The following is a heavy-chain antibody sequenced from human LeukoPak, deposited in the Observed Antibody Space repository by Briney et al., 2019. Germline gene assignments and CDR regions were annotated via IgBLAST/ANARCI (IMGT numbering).Heavy chain of an antibody. D-gene: IGHD3-3*01. CDR3: ARIFGSRYYFDN. V-gene: IGHV2-70*11. Sequence: SGPALVKPTQTLTLTCTFSGFSLTTSGVCVSWIRQPPGKALEWLARIDWDDDKYYSTSLKTRLTISRDTSKNQVVLIMTNMDPVDTATYYCARIFGSRYYFDNWGRGTLVTVSS. J-gene: IGHJ4*02. CDR1: GFSLTTSGVC. CDR2: IDWDDDK.